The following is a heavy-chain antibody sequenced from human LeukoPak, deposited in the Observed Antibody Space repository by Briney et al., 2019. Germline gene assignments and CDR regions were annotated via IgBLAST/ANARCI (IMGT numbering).Heavy chain of an antibody. D-gene: IGHD5-18*01. CDR3: ARGKGYGYTPEPFDS. CDR2: INHSGST. CDR1: GGSFSDYY. Sequence: SETLSLTCAVYGGSFSDYYWSWIRQPPGKGLEWIGEINHSGSTNYNPSLKSRVTISVDTSRNQFSLKLSSVTAADTAVYYCARGKGYGYTPEPFDSWGQGTLVTVSS. J-gene: IGHJ4*02. V-gene: IGHV4-34*01.